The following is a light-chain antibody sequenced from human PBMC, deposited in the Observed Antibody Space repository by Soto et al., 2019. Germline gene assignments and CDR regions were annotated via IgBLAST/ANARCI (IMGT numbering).Light chain of an antibody. Sequence: EVVMTKSPGTLSVSPGERASLSCRASQSVSGNLAWYQQTPGQAPRLLIHGASTRTTGIPARFSGSGSGTEFTLTISSLQSEDFAFYYCQQYNDWPRTFGQGTKVEIK. CDR2: GAS. CDR1: QSVSGN. J-gene: IGKJ1*01. V-gene: IGKV3-15*01. CDR3: QQYNDWPRT.